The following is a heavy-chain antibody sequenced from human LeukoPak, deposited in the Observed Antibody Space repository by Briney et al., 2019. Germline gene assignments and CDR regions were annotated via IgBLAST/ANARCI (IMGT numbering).Heavy chain of an antibody. CDR2: ISWNSGSI. J-gene: IGHJ4*02. CDR3: AKDQDGYNPLFDY. D-gene: IGHD5-24*01. V-gene: IGHV3-9*01. CDR1: GFTFDDYP. Sequence: PGRSLRLSCAASGFTFDDYPMPWDRHAPGKGLEWVLGISWNSGSIGYANSVKGRFTISRDNAKNSLYLQRNSLRAEDTAVYYCAKDQDGYNPLFDYWGQGTLVTVSS.